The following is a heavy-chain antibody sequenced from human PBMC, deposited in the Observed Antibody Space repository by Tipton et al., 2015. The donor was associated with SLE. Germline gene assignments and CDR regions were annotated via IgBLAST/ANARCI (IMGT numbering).Heavy chain of an antibody. V-gene: IGHV4-39*01. D-gene: IGHD3-22*01. Sequence: GLVKPSETLSLTCNVSGGSISSSSYYWGWIRQPPGKGLEWIGSIYYSGTTYYNPSLKSRVTISVDTSKNQFSLKLSSVTAADTAVYYCARLGMIVQWDVWGKGTTVTVSS. CDR2: IYYSGTT. CDR1: GGSISSSSYY. J-gene: IGHJ6*04. CDR3: ARLGMIVQWDV.